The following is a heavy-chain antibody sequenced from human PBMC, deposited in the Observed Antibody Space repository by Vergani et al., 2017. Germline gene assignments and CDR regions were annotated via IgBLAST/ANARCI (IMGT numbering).Heavy chain of an antibody. D-gene: IGHD2-2*01. CDR2: IYYSGST. CDR3: ARHNAYCSSTSCKGWFDP. J-gene: IGHJ5*02. Sequence: QLQLQESGPGLVKPSETLSLTCTVSGGSISSSSYYWGWIRQPPGKGLEWIGSIYYSGSTYYNPSLKSRVTISVDTSKNQFSLKLISVTAADTAVYYCARHNAYCSSTSCKGWFDPWGQGTLVTVSS. CDR1: GGSISSSSYY. V-gene: IGHV4-39*01.